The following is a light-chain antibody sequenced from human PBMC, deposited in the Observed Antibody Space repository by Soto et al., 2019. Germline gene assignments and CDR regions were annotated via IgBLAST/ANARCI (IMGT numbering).Light chain of an antibody. CDR1: QTITNL. Sequence: DIQLTQSPSSLSAFVGDRVNITCRASQTITNLLNWYQHRPGKAPHLLIYAASILHSGVPTRFSGSGSGTDFTLTITSLQPEDSAIYSCQQPYKSPQAFGQGTKVEIK. CDR3: QQPYKSPQA. V-gene: IGKV1-39*01. CDR2: AAS. J-gene: IGKJ1*01.